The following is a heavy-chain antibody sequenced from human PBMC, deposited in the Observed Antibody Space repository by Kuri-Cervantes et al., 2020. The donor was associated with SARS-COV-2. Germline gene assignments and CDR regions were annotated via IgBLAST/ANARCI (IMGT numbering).Heavy chain of an antibody. CDR2: TNPDSGNT. CDR1: GGTFSSYA. V-gene: IGHV1-8*02. Sequence: ASVKVSCKASGGTFSSYAISWVRQAPGQGLEWMGWTNPDSGNTGYAQKFQGRVTMTRNTSISTAYMELSSLRSEDTAVYYSARGSLQFSRSYYVAHAFDIWGQGTMVTVSS. CDR3: ARGSLQFSRSYYVAHAFDI. J-gene: IGHJ3*02. D-gene: IGHD1-26*01.